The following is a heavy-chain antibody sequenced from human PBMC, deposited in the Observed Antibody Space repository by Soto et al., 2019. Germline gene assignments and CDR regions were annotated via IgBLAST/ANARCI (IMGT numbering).Heavy chain of an antibody. D-gene: IGHD3-10*01. CDR2: SYHSGNT. CDR3: ARASASSKLRGVVIN. CDR1: GASIITDNW. Sequence: QVQLQESGPGLVKPSGTLSLTCALSGASIITDNWWSWVRQPPGKEMEWIGESYHSGNTNFNPSVKSRVTISLDTSTKQSSLTVSSLTAADTAIYYCARASASSKLRGVVINWGQGTLVNVSS. V-gene: IGHV4-4*02. J-gene: IGHJ4*02.